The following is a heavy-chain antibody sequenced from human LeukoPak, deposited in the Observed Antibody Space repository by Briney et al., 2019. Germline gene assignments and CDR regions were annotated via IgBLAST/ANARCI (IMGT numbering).Heavy chain of an antibody. J-gene: IGHJ6*03. D-gene: IGHD5-18*01. CDR3: ARDSYGSRYYYYMDV. Sequence: SETLSLTCTVSGGSISSGSYYWSWIRQPAGKGLEWIGRIYTSGSTNYNPSLKSRVTISVDTSKNQFSLKLSSVTAADTAVYYCARDSYGSRYYYYMDVWGKGTTVTVSS. CDR1: GGSISSGSYY. CDR2: IYTSGST. V-gene: IGHV4-61*02.